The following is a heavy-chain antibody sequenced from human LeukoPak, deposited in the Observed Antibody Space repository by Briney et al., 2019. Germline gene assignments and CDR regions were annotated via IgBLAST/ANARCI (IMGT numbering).Heavy chain of an antibody. CDR1: GFNFRSYW. J-gene: IGHJ4*02. D-gene: IGHD3-3*01. CDR3: ATNQDFRFDY. CDR2: IKQDGSEQ. V-gene: IGHV3-7*05. Sequence: QPGGSLRLSCAASGFNFRSYWMSWVRQAPGKGLAWVANIKQDGSEQHYVGSVEGRFTISRDNVDNSLYLQMNSLRAEDTAVYYCATNQDFRFDYWGQGILVTVSS.